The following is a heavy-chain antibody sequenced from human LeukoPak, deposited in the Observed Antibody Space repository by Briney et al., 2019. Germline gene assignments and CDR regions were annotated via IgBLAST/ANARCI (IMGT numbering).Heavy chain of an antibody. V-gene: IGHV3-53*01. D-gene: IGHD1-26*01. J-gene: IGHJ4*02. CDR3: AREIVGAIKSYFDY. CDR1: GFTVSSNY. Sequence: GGSLRLSCVVSGFTVSSNYMSWVRQAPGKGLEWVSVLYSGGNTYHADSVKGRFTISRDNSKNTLYLQMNSLRAEDTAVYYCAREIVGAIKSYFDYWGQGTLVTASS. CDR2: LYSGGNT.